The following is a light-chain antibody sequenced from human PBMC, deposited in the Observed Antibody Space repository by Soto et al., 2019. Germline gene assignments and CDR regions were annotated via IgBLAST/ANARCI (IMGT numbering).Light chain of an antibody. J-gene: IGLJ7*01. CDR1: NIGGKS. Sequence: SYDLTQPPSVSVAPGQTARITCGENNIGGKSVHWYQQKPGQAPVLVVYNDSDRPSGIPERFSGSNSGNTATLTISRVEAGDEADYYCQVWDNRSDHAVFGGGTQLTVL. CDR3: QVWDNRSDHAV. V-gene: IGLV3-21*02. CDR2: NDS.